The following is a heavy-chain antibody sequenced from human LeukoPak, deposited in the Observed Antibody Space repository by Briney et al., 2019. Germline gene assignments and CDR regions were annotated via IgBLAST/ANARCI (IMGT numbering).Heavy chain of an antibody. D-gene: IGHD3-22*01. CDR3: ARDFGDYYDSSGYYLRTNWFDP. V-gene: IGHV3-7*03. Sequence: GGSLRLSCAASGFTFSSYWMSWVRQAPGKGLEWVANIKQDGSEKYYVDSVKGRFTISRDNAKNSLYLQMNSLRAADTAVYYCARDFGDYYDSSGYYLRTNWFDPWGQGTLVTVSS. CDR2: IKQDGSEK. J-gene: IGHJ5*02. CDR1: GFTFSSYW.